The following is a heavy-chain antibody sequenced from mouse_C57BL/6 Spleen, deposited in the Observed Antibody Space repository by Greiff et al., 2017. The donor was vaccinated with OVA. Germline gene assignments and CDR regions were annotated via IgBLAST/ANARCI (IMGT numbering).Heavy chain of an antibody. V-gene: IGHV2-5*01. CDR1: GFSLTSYG. D-gene: IGHD1-1*01. J-gene: IGHJ1*03. CDR2: IWRGGST. Sequence: VQLKESGPGLVQPSQSLSITCTVSGFSLTSYGVHWVRQSPGKGLEWLGVIWRGGSTDYNAALMSRLSITKDNSKSQVFFKMNSLQADDTAIYYCATDYYGSSYGYFDVWGTGTTVTVSS. CDR3: ATDYYGSSYGYFDV.